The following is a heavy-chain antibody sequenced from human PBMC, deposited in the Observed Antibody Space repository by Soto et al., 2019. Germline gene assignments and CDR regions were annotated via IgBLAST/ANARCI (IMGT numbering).Heavy chain of an antibody. CDR1: GGSLSAYY. CDR3: ARGGTVAAAGSVRY. Sequence: QVQLQQWGAGLLKPSEPLSLACGVYGGSLSAYYWSWIRQAPGKGLEWIGEINDSGNTNYNPSLKSRVIMSIDTSKKQFSLKLSSVTAADTALYYCARGGTVAAAGSVRYWGKGTLVTVPS. CDR2: INDSGNT. D-gene: IGHD6-13*01. J-gene: IGHJ4*02. V-gene: IGHV4-34*01.